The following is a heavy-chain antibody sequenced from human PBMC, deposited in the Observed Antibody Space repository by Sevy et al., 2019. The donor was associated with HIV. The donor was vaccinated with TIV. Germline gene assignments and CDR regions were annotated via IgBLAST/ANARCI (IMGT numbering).Heavy chain of an antibody. V-gene: IGHV1-24*01. CDR2: FDPDHGEP. Sequence: ASVKVSCKVSGDAIIELFIHWLRQAPGKGLEWMGGFDPDHGEPNYAEDFQGRVTMTEDTSAKTAFMHLSNLRSGDTAVYYCARVSGDDYSSFNFWGQGTLVTVSS. J-gene: IGHJ4*02. CDR1: GDAIIELF. CDR3: ARVSGDDYSSFNF. D-gene: IGHD6-13*01.